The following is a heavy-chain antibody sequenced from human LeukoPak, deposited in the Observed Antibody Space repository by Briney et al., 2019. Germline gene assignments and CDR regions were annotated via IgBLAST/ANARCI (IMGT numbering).Heavy chain of an antibody. CDR2: IYYSGST. Sequence: SETLSLTCTVSGGSISSYYWSWIRQPPGKGLEWIGYIYYSGSTNYNPSLKSRVTISVDTSKNQFSLKLSSVTAADTAVYYCARDGGSSPAAIADYYGMDVWGQGTTVTVSS. CDR3: ARDGGSSPAAIADYYGMDV. D-gene: IGHD2-2*02. J-gene: IGHJ6*02. CDR1: GGSISSYY. V-gene: IGHV4-59*12.